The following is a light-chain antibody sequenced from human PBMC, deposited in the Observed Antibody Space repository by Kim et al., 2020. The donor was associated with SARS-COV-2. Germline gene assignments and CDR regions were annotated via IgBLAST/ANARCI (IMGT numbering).Light chain of an antibody. J-gene: IGLJ1*01. V-gene: IGLV1-44*01. CDR3: ASWDDSLNGYV. Sequence: QPVLTQPPSASGTPGQRVTISCSGSKSNIGSNAVNWYQLLPGTAPYLLIYTYNYRPSGVPDRFSGSTSGTSASLAISGLQSEDEGDYYCASWDDSLNGYVFGTGTKVTVL. CDR1: KSNIGSNA. CDR2: TYN.